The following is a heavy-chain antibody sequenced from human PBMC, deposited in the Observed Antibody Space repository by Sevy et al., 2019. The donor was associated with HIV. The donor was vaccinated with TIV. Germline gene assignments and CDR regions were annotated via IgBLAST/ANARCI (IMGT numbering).Heavy chain of an antibody. J-gene: IGHJ4*02. D-gene: IGHD6-19*01. CDR1: GFTFSSYD. CDR2: ISYDGSNK. Sequence: GESLKISCAASGFTFSSYDMHWVRQAPGKGLEWVAVISYDGSNKYYADSVKGRFTISRDNSKNTLYLQMNSLRAEDTAVYYCARDGYSSGCPDYWGQGTLVTVSS. CDR3: ARDGYSSGCPDY. V-gene: IGHV3-30-3*01.